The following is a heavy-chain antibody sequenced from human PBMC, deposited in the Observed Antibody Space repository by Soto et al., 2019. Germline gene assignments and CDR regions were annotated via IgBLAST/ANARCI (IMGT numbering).Heavy chain of an antibody. Sequence: SVQVSRQASGCTFRSYAIIRVRQAPGQGREWLGGIIPIVRTAHYAQKFQGSVTITADESTSTAYMELSSLRSEDTAVYYCASHTVLDYDFWSGTTTYWFDPWGQGTLVTVSS. CDR2: IIPIVRTA. D-gene: IGHD3-3*01. J-gene: IGHJ5*02. V-gene: IGHV1-69*13. CDR3: ASHTVLDYDFWSGTTTYWFDP. CDR1: GCTFRSYA.